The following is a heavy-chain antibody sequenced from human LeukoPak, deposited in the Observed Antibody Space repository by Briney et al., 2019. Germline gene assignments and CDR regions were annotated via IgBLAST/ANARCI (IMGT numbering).Heavy chain of an antibody. Sequence: GGSLRLSCAASGFTFSSYAMSWVRQAPGKGLEWVSGISGSGGSTYYADYVKGRFTISRDNSKSTLYLQMNSLGAEDTALYYCAKDNGYCTSTSCFLEYWGQGTLVTVSS. CDR1: GFTFSSYA. CDR2: ISGSGGST. J-gene: IGHJ4*02. CDR3: AKDNGYCTSTSCFLEY. D-gene: IGHD2-2*03. V-gene: IGHV3-23*01.